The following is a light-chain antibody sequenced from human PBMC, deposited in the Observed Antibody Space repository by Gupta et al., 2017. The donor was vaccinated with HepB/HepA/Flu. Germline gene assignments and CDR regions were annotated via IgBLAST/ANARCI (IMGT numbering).Light chain of an antibody. J-gene: IGLJ2*01. CDR3: TSYAGLNTVI. CDR2: EVS. V-gene: IGLV2-8*01. CDR1: SSDIGGYNF. Sequence: QSALTQPPSASGSPGQSVTISCPGTSSDIGGYNFVSWYQQHPGKAPKVMMYEVSKRPSGVPDRVSASKSGNTASLTVSGLQADDEADDYCTSYAGLNTVIFGGGTKLTVL.